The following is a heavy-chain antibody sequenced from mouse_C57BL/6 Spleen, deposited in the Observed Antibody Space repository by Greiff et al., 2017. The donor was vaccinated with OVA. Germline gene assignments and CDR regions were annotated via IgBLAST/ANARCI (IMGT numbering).Heavy chain of an antibody. Sequence: EVHLVESGGGLVQPGGSLKLSCAASGFTFSDYYMYWVRQTPEKRLEWVAYISNGGGSTYYPDTVKGRFTISRDNAKNTLYLQMSRLKSEDTAMYYCARQNYDGRYAMDYWGQGTSVTVSS. J-gene: IGHJ4*01. D-gene: IGHD2-4*01. CDR2: ISNGGGST. CDR3: ARQNYDGRYAMDY. V-gene: IGHV5-12*01. CDR1: GFTFSDYY.